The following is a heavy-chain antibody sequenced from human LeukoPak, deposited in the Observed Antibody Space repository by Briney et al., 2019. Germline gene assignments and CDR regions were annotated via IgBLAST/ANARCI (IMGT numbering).Heavy chain of an antibody. V-gene: IGHV4-61*02. D-gene: IGHD4-11*01. CDR1: GGSISSGSYY. Sequence: SETLSLTCTVSGGSISSGSYYWSWIRQPAGKGLEWIGRIYTSGSTNYNPSLKSRVTISVDTSKNQFSLKLSSVTAADTAVYYCARRVDYSPQFDYWGQGTLVTVSS. CDR2: IYTSGST. CDR3: ARRVDYSPQFDY. J-gene: IGHJ4*02.